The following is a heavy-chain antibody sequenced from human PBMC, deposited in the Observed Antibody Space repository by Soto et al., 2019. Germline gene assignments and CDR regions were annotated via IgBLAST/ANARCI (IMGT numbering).Heavy chain of an antibody. D-gene: IGHD6-25*01. CDR2: IYSFGGT. Sequence: GGSLRLSCAASEVTVSSNYMSWVRQAPGKALEWVSIIYSFGGTYYADLVKGRFTVSRDNTKNTLYLKMNNLRAEDSAVYYCATVRNSGGYSRAMDVRGQGPTLPLYS. V-gene: IGHV3-53*01. CDR3: ATVRNSGGYSRAMDV. J-gene: IGHJ6*02. CDR1: EVTVSSNY.